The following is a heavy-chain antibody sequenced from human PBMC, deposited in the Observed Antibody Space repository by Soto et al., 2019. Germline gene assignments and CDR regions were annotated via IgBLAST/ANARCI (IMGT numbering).Heavy chain of an antibody. V-gene: IGHV1-8*01. CDR1: GYTFTSYD. CDR3: AGDFYGSGRYLYYHYYYLDV. J-gene: IGHJ6*03. Sequence: QVQLVQSGAEVKKPGASVKVSCKASGYTFTSYDINWVRQATGQGLEWMGWMNPNSGNTGYAQKVPGRGPMTRNTSISTAYLGLSRLRSEDTAVYYCAGDFYGSGRYLYYHYYYLDVWGKGTTVTVSS. CDR2: MNPNSGNT. D-gene: IGHD3-10*01.